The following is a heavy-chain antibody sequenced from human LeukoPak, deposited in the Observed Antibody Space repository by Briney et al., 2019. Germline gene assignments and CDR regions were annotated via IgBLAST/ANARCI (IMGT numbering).Heavy chain of an antibody. CDR2: IVVGSGNT. Sequence: SVKVSCKASGFTFTSSAMQWVRQARGQRLEWIGWIVVGSGNTNYAQKFQERVTITRDMSTSTAYMELSSLRSEDTAVYYCAALRCSRGSCYPTRGYWGQGTLVTVSS. CDR3: AALRCSRGSCYPTRGY. J-gene: IGHJ4*02. CDR1: GFTFTSSA. V-gene: IGHV1-58*02. D-gene: IGHD2-15*01.